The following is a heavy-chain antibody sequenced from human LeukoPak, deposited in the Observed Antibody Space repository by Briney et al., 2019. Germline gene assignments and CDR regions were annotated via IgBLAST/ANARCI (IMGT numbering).Heavy chain of an antibody. CDR1: GFTFDDYA. CDR2: ISWNSGSI. V-gene: IGHV3-9*01. Sequence: PGGSLRLSCAASGFTFDDYAMHWVRQAPGKGLEWVSGISWNSGSIGYADSVKGRFTISRDNAKNSLYLQMNSLRAEDTALYYCAKDKARGAVAVGGAYYYGMDVWGQGTTVTVSS. CDR3: AKDKARGAVAVGGAYYYGMDV. D-gene: IGHD6-19*01. J-gene: IGHJ6*02.